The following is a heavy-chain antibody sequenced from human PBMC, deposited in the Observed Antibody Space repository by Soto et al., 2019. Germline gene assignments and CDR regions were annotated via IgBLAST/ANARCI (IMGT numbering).Heavy chain of an antibody. CDR3: ARGGSGVYFDY. J-gene: IGHJ4*02. Sequence: QVQLVQSGAEVKKPGSSVKVSCKASGGTFSSYAISWVRQAPGQGLEWMGGIIPIFGTANYAQQFQGRVTITADESTSTAYMGLSSVRSEDTAVYDCARGGSGVYFDYWGQGSLVAVSS. V-gene: IGHV1-69*01. CDR1: GGTFSSYA. D-gene: IGHD3-10*01. CDR2: IIPIFGTA.